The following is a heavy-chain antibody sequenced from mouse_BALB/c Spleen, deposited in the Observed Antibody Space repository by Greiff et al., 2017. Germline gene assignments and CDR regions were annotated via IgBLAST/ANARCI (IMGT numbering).Heavy chain of an antibody. J-gene: IGHJ4*01. CDR2: IWAGGST. CDR1: GFSLTSYG. Sequence: QVQLQQSGPGLVAPSQSLSITCTVSGFSLTSYGVHWVRQPPGKGLEWLGVIWAGGSTNYNSALMSRLSISKDNSKSQVFLKMNSLQTDDTAMYYCARAYYYGSSYPYCYAMDYWGQGTSVTVSS. V-gene: IGHV2-9*02. CDR3: ARAYYYGSSYPYCYAMDY. D-gene: IGHD1-1*01.